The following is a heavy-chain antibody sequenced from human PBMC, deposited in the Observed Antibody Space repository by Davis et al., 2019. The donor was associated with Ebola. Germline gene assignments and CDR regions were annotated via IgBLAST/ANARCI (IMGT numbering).Heavy chain of an antibody. CDR3: TRDIGGVGAF. V-gene: IGHV3-74*01. D-gene: IGHD3-16*01. CDR1: GFSVRNYG. CDR2: IDTHGSIT. J-gene: IGHJ4*02. Sequence: GESLKISCAPSGFSVRNYGMHWVRQVPGKGLVWVSRIDTHGSITNYADSVKGRFTISRDNVKNTLYLQMDSLRAEDTAVYYCTRDIGGVGAFWGQGRLVTVSS.